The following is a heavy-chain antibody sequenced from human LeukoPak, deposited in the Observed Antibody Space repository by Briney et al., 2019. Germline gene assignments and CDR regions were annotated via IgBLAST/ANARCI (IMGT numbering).Heavy chain of an antibody. D-gene: IGHD6-19*01. J-gene: IGHJ4*02. CDR2: ITSSSKYI. V-gene: IGHV3-21*01. CDR1: GFTLSSYE. CDR3: ARDGWADY. Sequence: GGSLRLSCAASGFTLSSYEMNWVRQAPGKGLEWVSSITSSSKYIYYADSVKGRFTISRDNAKNSLYLQMNSLRAEDTAVYYCARDGWADYWGQGTLVTVSS.